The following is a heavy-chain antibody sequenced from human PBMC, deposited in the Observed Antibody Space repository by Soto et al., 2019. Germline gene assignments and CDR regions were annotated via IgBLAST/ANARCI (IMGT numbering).Heavy chain of an antibody. CDR1: GYTFTGYY. V-gene: IGHV1-2*02. CDR2: INPNSGGT. D-gene: IGHD6-19*01. J-gene: IGHJ4*02. Sequence: ASVNVSCKASGYTFTGYYMHWVRQAPGQGLELMGWINPNSGGTNYAQKFQGRVTMTRXXXXXXAXMXLXXXXSDDTAVYYCARGASSGPYDYWGQGTLVTVSS. CDR3: ARGASSGPYDY.